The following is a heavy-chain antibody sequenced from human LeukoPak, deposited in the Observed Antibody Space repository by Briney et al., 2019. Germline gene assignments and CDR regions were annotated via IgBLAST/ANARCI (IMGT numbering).Heavy chain of an antibody. CDR2: IYYSGST. D-gene: IGHD1-14*01. CDR1: GGSISSYY. J-gene: IGHJ4*02. V-gene: IGHV4-59*08. Sequence: SETLSLTCAVYGGSISSYYWSWIRQPPGKGLEWIGYIYYSGSTNYNPSLKSRVTISVDTSKNQFSMKLSSVTAADTAVYYCARVVLVPDYYFDYWGQGTLVTVSS. CDR3: ARVVLVPDYYFDY.